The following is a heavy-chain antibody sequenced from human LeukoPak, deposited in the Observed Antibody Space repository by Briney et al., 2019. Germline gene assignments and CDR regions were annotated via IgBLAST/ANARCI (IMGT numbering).Heavy chain of an antibody. J-gene: IGHJ4*02. CDR1: GGSISSYY. Sequence: NPSETLSLTCTVSGGSISSYYWSWIRHPPGKGLEWIGYIHYSGSTNYSPSLKSRVTISIATSNNQFSLRLSSVTAADTALYYCASFRPYCSGGRCYTFDYWGQGTLVTVSS. CDR2: IHYSGST. D-gene: IGHD2-15*01. CDR3: ASFRPYCSGGRCYTFDY. V-gene: IGHV4-59*01.